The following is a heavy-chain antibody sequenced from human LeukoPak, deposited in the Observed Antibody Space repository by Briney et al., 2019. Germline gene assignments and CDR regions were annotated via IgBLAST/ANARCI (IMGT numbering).Heavy chain of an antibody. Sequence: GGSLRLSCVGSGFRFSSYDMNWVRQAPGRGLEWLSYLTRTSSATWYADSVKGRFTIFRDNAKSSLYLQMNSLRAEDTAVYYCAKDRSSPDYWGQGTLVTVSS. J-gene: IGHJ4*02. CDR3: AKDRSSPDY. V-gene: IGHV3-48*01. D-gene: IGHD6-13*01. CDR2: LTRTSSAT. CDR1: GFRFSSYD.